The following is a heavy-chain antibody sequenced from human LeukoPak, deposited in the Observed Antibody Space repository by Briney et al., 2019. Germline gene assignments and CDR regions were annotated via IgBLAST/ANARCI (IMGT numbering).Heavy chain of an antibody. Sequence: SETLSLTCTVSGGSISSYYWSWIRQPPGKGLEWIGYIYYSGSTNYNPSLKSRVTISVDTSKNQFSLKLSSVTAADTAVYYCARENTRVREDNWFDPWGQGLLVTVSS. CDR1: GGSISSYY. J-gene: IGHJ5*02. CDR3: ARENTRVREDNWFDP. CDR2: IYYSGST. V-gene: IGHV4-59*01. D-gene: IGHD3-10*01.